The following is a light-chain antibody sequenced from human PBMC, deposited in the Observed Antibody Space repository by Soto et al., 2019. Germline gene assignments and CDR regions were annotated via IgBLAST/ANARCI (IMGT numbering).Light chain of an antibody. CDR1: QGISSY. J-gene: IGKJ3*01. Sequence: DIQMTQSPSSLSASVGDRVTITCRASQGISSYLAWYQHKPGKVPKLLIYSAATLQSGVPSRFSGSGSGTDFTLTISSLQPEDVATYYCQQCNSSPFTFGPGTKVDIK. V-gene: IGKV1-27*01. CDR3: QQCNSSPFT. CDR2: SAA.